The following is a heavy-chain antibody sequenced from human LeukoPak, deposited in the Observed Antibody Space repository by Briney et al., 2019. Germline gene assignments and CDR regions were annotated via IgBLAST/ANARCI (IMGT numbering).Heavy chain of an antibody. CDR2: IYYSGST. V-gene: IGHV4-59*01. D-gene: IGHD6-19*01. Sequence: ASETLSLTCTVSGGSISSYYWSWIRQPPGKGLEWIGYIYYSGSTNYNPSLKSRVTISVDTSKNQFSLKLSSVTAADTAVYYCARDAYSSGLFFDYWGQGTLVTVSS. CDR1: GGSISSYY. CDR3: ARDAYSSGLFFDY. J-gene: IGHJ4*02.